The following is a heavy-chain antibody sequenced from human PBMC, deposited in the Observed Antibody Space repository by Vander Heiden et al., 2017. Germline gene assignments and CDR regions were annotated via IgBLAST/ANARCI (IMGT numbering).Heavy chain of an antibody. CDR3: AKGAAAAH. CDR2: ISGSGGST. D-gene: IGHD6-6*01. V-gene: IGHV3-23*01. CDR1: GFTLSSYP. J-gene: IGHJ4*02. Sequence: EVQLLASEGGLVQPGGPLRLSCAASGFTLSSYPMSWVRQAPGKGLEWVSAISGSGGSTFYADSVRGRFAISRDFSKNTVYLQMNSLRAEDTAVYYCAKGAAAAHWGQGTLVTVSS.